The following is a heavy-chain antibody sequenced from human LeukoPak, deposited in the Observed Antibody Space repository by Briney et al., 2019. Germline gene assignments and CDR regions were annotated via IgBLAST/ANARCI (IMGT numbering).Heavy chain of an antibody. CDR1: GGSFSGYY. CDR3: ARRRSGGKGMDV. D-gene: IGHD2-15*01. Sequence: SETLSLTCAVYGGSFSGYYWSWIRQPPGKGLEWIGEINHSGSTNYNPSLKSRVTISGDTSKNQFSLKLSSVTAADTAVFYCARRRSGGKGMDVWGKGTTVTVSS. J-gene: IGHJ6*04. V-gene: IGHV4-34*01. CDR2: INHSGST.